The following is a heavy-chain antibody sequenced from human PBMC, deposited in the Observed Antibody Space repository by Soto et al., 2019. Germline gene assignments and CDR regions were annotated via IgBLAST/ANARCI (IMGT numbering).Heavy chain of an antibody. J-gene: IGHJ5*02. D-gene: IGHD2-15*01. CDR1: GFTFGDSY. CDR3: VRGGGGGLFDP. CDR2: ISPGSRYP. V-gene: IGHV3-11*06. Sequence: GGSLRLSCAGSGFTFGDSYMSWIRQAPGKGVEWLSYISPGSRYPAYADSVKGRFTISRDNAKRSLYLQMMCLTAEDTAIYYCVRGGGGGLFDPWGQGTMVTVSA.